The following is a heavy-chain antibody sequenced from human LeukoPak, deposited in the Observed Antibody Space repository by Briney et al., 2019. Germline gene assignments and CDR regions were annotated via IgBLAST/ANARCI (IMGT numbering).Heavy chain of an antibody. J-gene: IGHJ5*02. CDR1: GFTFSSYG. Sequence: PGGCLRLSCAASGFTFSSYGMHWVRQAPGKGLEWVAFIRYDGSNKYYADSVKGRFTISRDNSKNTLYLQMNSLRAEDTAVYYCAKDPVPYSSSWYRWFDPWGQGTLVTVSS. CDR2: IRYDGSNK. D-gene: IGHD6-13*01. V-gene: IGHV3-30*02. CDR3: AKDPVPYSSSWYRWFDP.